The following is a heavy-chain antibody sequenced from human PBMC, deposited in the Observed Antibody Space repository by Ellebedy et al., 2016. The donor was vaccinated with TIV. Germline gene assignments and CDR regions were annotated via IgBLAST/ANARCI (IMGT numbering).Heavy chain of an antibody. D-gene: IGHD3-22*01. CDR3: ARPRDYYDSSGYGH. Sequence: SETLSLTXTVSGGSISSYYWSWIRQPPGKGLEWIGYIYYSGSTNYNPSLKSRVTISVDTSKNQFSLKLSSVTAADTAVYYCARPRDYYDSSGYGHWGQGTLVTVSS. CDR2: IYYSGST. J-gene: IGHJ4*02. CDR1: GGSISSYY. V-gene: IGHV4-59*01.